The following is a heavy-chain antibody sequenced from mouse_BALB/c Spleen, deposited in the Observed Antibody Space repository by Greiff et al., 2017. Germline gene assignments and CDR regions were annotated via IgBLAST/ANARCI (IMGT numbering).Heavy chain of an antibody. J-gene: IGHJ2*01. CDR2: ISSGGST. CDR3: ARGVLYYGYFDY. Sequence: EVKLMESGGGLVKPGGSLKLSCAASGFTFSSYAMSWVRQTPEKRLEWVASISSGGSTYYPDSVKGRFTISRDNARNILYLQMSSLRSEDTAMYYCARGVLYYGYFDYWGQGTTLTVSS. D-gene: IGHD1-1*01. CDR1: GFTFSSYA. V-gene: IGHV5-6-5*01.